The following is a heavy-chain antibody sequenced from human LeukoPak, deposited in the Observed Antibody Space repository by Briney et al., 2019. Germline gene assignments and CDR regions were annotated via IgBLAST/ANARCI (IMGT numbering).Heavy chain of an antibody. CDR1: GFAVSTNY. CDR2: VYSGGST. CDR3: ARGVRRFLEWVSMDV. Sequence: GGSLRLSCAASGFAVSTNYMSWVRQAPGKGLEWVSVVYSGGSTYYADSVKDRFTISRDKSKNTLYLQMNSLRAEDTAVYYCARGVRRFLEWVSMDVWGKGTTVTVSS. V-gene: IGHV3-66*01. J-gene: IGHJ6*03. D-gene: IGHD3-3*01.